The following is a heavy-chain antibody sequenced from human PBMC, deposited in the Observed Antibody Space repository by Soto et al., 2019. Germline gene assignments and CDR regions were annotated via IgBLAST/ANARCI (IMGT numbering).Heavy chain of an antibody. D-gene: IGHD1-26*01. CDR1: RLTFSNYA. Sequence: PGGSLRLSCAASRLTFSNYAMNWVRQAPGKGLEWVSAISGSGGSTYYADSVKGRFTISRDNSKNTLYLQMNSLRAEDTAVYYCAKVPQSGSPFDYWGQRTLVTVSS. J-gene: IGHJ4*02. CDR2: ISGSGGST. V-gene: IGHV3-23*01. CDR3: AKVPQSGSPFDY.